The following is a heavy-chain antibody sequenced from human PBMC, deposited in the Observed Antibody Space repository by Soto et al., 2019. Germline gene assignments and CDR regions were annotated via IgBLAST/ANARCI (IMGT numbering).Heavy chain of an antibody. CDR3: AREGIAAAGTNWFDP. Sequence: SETLSLTCTVSGGSISSYYWSWIRQPPGKGLEWIGYIYYSGSTNYNPSLKSRVTISVDTSKNQFSLKLSSVTAADTAVYYCAREGIAAAGTNWFDPWGQGTLVTVSS. CDR1: GGSISSYY. D-gene: IGHD6-13*01. CDR2: IYYSGST. V-gene: IGHV4-59*01. J-gene: IGHJ5*02.